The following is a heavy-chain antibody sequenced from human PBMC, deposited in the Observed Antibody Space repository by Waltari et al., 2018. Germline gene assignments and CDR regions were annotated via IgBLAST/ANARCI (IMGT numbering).Heavy chain of an antibody. V-gene: IGHV4-59*01. CDR1: GGSISSYY. Sequence: QVQLQESGPGLVKPSATLSLTCTVSGGSISSYYSSWIRQPPGKGLEWIGYIYYSGSTNYNPSLKSRVTISVDTSKNQFSLKLSSVTAADTAVYYCARAGSGWFDPWGQGTLVTVSS. CDR2: IYYSGST. D-gene: IGHD6-19*01. CDR3: ARAGSGWFDP. J-gene: IGHJ5*02.